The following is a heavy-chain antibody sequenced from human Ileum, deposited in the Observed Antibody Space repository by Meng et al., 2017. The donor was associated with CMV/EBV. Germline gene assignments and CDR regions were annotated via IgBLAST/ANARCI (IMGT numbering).Heavy chain of an antibody. J-gene: IGHJ4*01. CDR3: AKGGVHYFDY. D-gene: IGHD3-16*01. V-gene: IGHV3-23*03. CDR2: IYSGGSAT. CDR1: GFTFSSSA. Sequence: GGSLRLSCAASGFTFSSSAMTWVRQAPGKGLDWVSVIYSGGSATYYADSAKGRFTISRDDSKNTLYLQMNNLRAEDTAVYYCAKGGVHYFDYWGHGSRVNGAS.